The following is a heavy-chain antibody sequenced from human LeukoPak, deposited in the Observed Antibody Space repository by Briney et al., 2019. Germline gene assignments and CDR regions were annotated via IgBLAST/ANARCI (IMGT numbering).Heavy chain of an antibody. J-gene: IGHJ4*02. CDR3: ARGTVTTFGC. V-gene: IGHV4-31*03. Sequence: SETLSLTCTVSGGSISSGGYYWSWIRQHPGKGLEWIGYIYYSGSTYYNPSLKSRVTISVDTSKNQFSLKLSSVTAADTAVYYCARGTVTTFGCWGQGTLVTVSS. CDR2: IYYSGST. CDR1: GGSISSGGYY. D-gene: IGHD4-17*01.